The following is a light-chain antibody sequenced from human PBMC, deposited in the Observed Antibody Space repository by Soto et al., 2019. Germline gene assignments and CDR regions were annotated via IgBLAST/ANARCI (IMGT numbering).Light chain of an antibody. Sequence: EIVMTQSPATLSVSPGERATLSCRASHSVRSDLAWYQQKPGQSPRLLIFDASARATGIPARFSGSGSGTEFTLIISNLQSEDFAVYYCQQRSNWPPNTFGQGTRVEIK. CDR2: DAS. J-gene: IGKJ5*01. CDR3: QQRSNWPPNT. CDR1: HSVRSD. V-gene: IGKV3-15*01.